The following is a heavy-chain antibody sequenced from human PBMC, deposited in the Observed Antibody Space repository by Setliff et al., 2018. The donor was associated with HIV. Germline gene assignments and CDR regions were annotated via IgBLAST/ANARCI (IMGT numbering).Heavy chain of an antibody. D-gene: IGHD3-22*01. V-gene: IGHV1-18*01. CDR1: GYPFDSYG. Sequence: ASVKVSCKTSGYPFDSYGISWVRQAPGQGLEWMGWLSAYIGDTKYAQRFQGRVTMTTDPSTPTAYMELRSLKSADTAVYYCARAVVGSNYFDFIGYQEFWVQGPRVTVSS. CDR2: LSAYIGDT. CDR3: ARAVVGSNYFDFIGYQEF. J-gene: IGHJ4*02.